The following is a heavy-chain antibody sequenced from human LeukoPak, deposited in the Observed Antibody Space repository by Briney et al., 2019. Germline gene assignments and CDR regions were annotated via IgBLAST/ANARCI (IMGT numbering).Heavy chain of an antibody. J-gene: IGHJ4*02. D-gene: IGHD1-7*01. V-gene: IGHV3-48*01. CDR1: GFTFSSYS. CDR2: ISSSSSTI. Sequence: GGSLRLSCAASGFTFSSYSMNWVRQAPGKGLEWVSYISSSSSTIYYADSVKGRFTVSRDNSKNTLYLQMSSLRAEDTAVYYCAKDERNWNYNLASQTYDWGQGTLVTVSS. CDR3: AKDERNWNYNLASQTYD.